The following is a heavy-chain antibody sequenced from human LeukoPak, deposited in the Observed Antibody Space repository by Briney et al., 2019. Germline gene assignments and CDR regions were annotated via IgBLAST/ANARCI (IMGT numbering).Heavy chain of an antibody. Sequence: SETLSLTCTVPGGSIGRGYCYWTWIREHPGKDLNWIGYIYCTASTYYNPSLKSRVAISMDASKNQFSLRLSSVTAVDTAVYYCTRAGPHYGSGTDYSFYGMDVWGQGTTVTVSS. CDR3: TRAGPHYGSGTDYSFYGMDV. CDR2: IYCTAST. D-gene: IGHD3-10*01. V-gene: IGHV4-31*03. CDR1: GGSIGRGYCY. J-gene: IGHJ6*02.